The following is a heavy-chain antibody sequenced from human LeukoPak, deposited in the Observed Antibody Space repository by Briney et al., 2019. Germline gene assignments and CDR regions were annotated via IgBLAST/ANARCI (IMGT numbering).Heavy chain of an antibody. CDR3: ARGVVDSYGYWYFDL. Sequence: GSSVKVSCKASGGTFSSYAISWVRQAPGQGLEWMGWISAYNGNTNYAQKLQGRVTMTTDISTSTAYMELRSLRSDDTAVYYCARGVVDSYGYWYFDLWGRGTLVTVSS. D-gene: IGHD5-18*01. V-gene: IGHV1-18*01. J-gene: IGHJ2*01. CDR2: ISAYNGNT. CDR1: GGTFSSYA.